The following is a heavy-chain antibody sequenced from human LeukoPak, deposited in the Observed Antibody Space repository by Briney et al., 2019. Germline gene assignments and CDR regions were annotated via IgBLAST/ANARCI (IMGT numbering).Heavy chain of an antibody. Sequence: GGSLRLSCAASGFTFSSYGMHWVRQAPGKGLEWVAVISYDGSNKYHADSVKGRFTISRDNSKNTLYLQMNSLRAEDTAVYYCARGRSYGLNFDYWGQGTLVTVSS. CDR2: ISYDGSNK. D-gene: IGHD5-18*01. CDR1: GFTFSSYG. CDR3: ARGRSYGLNFDY. V-gene: IGHV3-30*03. J-gene: IGHJ4*02.